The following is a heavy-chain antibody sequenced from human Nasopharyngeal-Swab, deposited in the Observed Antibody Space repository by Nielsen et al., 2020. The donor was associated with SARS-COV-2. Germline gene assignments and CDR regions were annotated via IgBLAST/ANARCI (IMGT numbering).Heavy chain of an antibody. D-gene: IGHD3-3*01. CDR3: TRGNYRVTIFGVVTTGDYGMDV. J-gene: IGHJ6*02. CDR2: IRSKAYGGTT. Sequence: VRQAPGKGLEWVGFIRSKAYGGTTEYAASVKGRFTISRDDSKSIAYLQMNSLKTEDTAVYYCTRGNYRVTIFGVVTTGDYGMDVWGQGTTVTVSS. V-gene: IGHV3-49*02.